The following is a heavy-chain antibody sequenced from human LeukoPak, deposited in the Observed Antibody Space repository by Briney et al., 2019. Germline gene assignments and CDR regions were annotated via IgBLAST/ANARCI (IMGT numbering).Heavy chain of an antibody. CDR3: AKDRTVPIFGVAIPHYDAFDI. V-gene: IGHV3-30*02. Sequence: GGSLRLSCAASGFTFSSYGMHWVRQAPGKGLEWVAFIRYDGSNKYYADSVKGRFTISRDNSKNTLYLQMNSLRAEDTAVYYCAKDRTVPIFGVAIPHYDAFDIWGQGTMVTVSS. D-gene: IGHD3-3*01. J-gene: IGHJ3*02. CDR2: IRYDGSNK. CDR1: GFTFSSYG.